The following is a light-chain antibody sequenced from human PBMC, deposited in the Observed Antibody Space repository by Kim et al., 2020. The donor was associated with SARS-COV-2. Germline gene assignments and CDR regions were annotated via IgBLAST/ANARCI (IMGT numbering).Light chain of an antibody. V-gene: IGKV1-27*01. Sequence: DIQMTQSPSSLSASVGDRVTITCRASQGISSYLAWYQQKPGKIPKVLIYAASTLKSGVPSRFSGSGSGTEFTLTITNLQPEDVATYYCQKYSCAPLTFGRGTKVDIK. CDR2: AAS. CDR1: QGISSY. CDR3: QKYSCAPLT. J-gene: IGKJ4*01.